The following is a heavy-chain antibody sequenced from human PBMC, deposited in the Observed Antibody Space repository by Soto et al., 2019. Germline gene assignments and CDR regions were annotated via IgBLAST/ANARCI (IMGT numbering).Heavy chain of an antibody. D-gene: IGHD2-21*01. J-gene: IGHJ4*02. CDR3: ARLAYRDYST. Sequence: PSETLSRTCTVSGGSIKVGGSYCVCIRQPPGKGLEWVGTIYYSGTTYYNPSLKSRLTISVDTSKNHFSLELSSVTAADTAFYYCARLAYRDYSTWGQGTLVTV. CDR1: GGSIKVGGSY. V-gene: IGHV4-39*02. CDR2: IYYSGTT.